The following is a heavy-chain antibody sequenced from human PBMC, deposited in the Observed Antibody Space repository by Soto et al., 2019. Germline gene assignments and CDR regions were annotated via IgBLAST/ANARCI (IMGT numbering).Heavy chain of an antibody. Sequence: QVQLVESGGGVVQPGRSLRLSCAASGFTFSIYAMHWVRQAPGKGLEWVAVISYDGSNKYYADSVKGRFTISRDNSKNTLYLKMNSLRAEDTAVYYGASLDIVLVPARNHYGMDVWGQGTTVTVSS. CDR2: ISYDGSNK. J-gene: IGHJ6*02. D-gene: IGHD2-2*01. CDR1: GFTFSIYA. V-gene: IGHV3-30-3*01. CDR3: ASLDIVLVPARNHYGMDV.